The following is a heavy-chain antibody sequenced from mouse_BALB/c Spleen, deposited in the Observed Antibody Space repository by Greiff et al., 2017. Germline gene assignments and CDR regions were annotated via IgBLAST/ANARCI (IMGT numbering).Heavy chain of an antibody. CDR3: ARETVVESYWYFDV. J-gene: IGHJ1*01. D-gene: IGHD1-1*01. V-gene: IGHV2-9*02. CDR2: IWAGGST. CDR1: GFSLTSYG. Sequence: VKLMESGPGLVAPSQSLSITCTVSGFSLTSYGVHWVRQPPGKGLEWLGVIWAGGSTNYNSALMSRLSISKDNSKSQVFLKMNSLQTDDTAMYYCARETVVESYWYFDVWGAGTTVTVSS.